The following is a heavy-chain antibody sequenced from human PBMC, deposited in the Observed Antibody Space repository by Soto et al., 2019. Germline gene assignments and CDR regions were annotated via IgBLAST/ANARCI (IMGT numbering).Heavy chain of an antibody. CDR1: GFIFSNYG. CDR3: VRDRYSYDSRAYQGVDWFFDL. J-gene: IGHJ2*01. CDR2: IWYDGSHE. Sequence: QVQLVESGGGVVQPGRSLRLSCAASGFIFSNYGMHWVRQAPGKGLEWVAVIWYDGSHESYADSVKGRFTISRDNSKNTLFLQMNSLRAGDTAVYYCVRDRYSYDSRAYQGVDWFFDLWGRGTLVTVSS. V-gene: IGHV3-33*01. D-gene: IGHD3-22*01.